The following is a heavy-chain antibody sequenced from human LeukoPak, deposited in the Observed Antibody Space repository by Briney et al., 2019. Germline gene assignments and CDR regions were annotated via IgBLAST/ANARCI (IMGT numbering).Heavy chain of an antibody. CDR1: GGSFSGYY. Sequence: PSETLSLTCAVYGGSFSGYYWSWIRQPPGKGLEWIGEINHSGSTNYNPSLKSRVTISVDTSKNQFSLKLSSLTAADTAVYYCARYYYESSGYYVLDYWGQGTLVTVSS. D-gene: IGHD3-22*01. V-gene: IGHV4-34*01. J-gene: IGHJ4*02. CDR3: ARYYYESSGYYVLDY. CDR2: INHSGST.